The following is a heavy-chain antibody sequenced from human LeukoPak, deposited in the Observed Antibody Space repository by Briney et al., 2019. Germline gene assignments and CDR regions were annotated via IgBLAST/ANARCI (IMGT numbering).Heavy chain of an antibody. CDR1: GFTFSSYW. D-gene: IGHD3-9*01. Sequence: PGGSLRLSCEAPGFTFSSYWMSWVRQAPGKGLEWVANIKTDGSEKYYVDSVKGRFTISRDNAKNSLYLQMNSLRAEDTAVYYCARDYTGYFPWGQGTLVTVSS. V-gene: IGHV3-7*03. CDR2: IKTDGSEK. J-gene: IGHJ5*02. CDR3: ARDYTGYFP.